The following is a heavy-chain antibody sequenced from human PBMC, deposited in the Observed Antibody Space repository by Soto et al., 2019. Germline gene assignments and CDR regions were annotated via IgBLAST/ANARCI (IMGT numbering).Heavy chain of an antibody. J-gene: IGHJ6*03. Sequence: PSQTLSLTCAISGDSVSSNSAAWNWIRLSPSRGLEWLARTYYRSRWYNDHAVSVRSRITVNPDTSKNQFSLQLTSVTPEDTAVYYCAGTTSHQWYYMDVWGKGTTVTVSS. V-gene: IGHV6-1*01. CDR2: TYYRSRWYN. CDR1: GDSVSSNSAA. D-gene: IGHD1-7*01. CDR3: AGTTSHQWYYMDV.